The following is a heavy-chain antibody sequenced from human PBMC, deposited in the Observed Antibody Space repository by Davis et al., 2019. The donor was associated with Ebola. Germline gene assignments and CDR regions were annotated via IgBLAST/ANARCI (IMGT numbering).Heavy chain of an antibody. D-gene: IGHD1-26*01. CDR2: INPHNGNT. V-gene: IGHV1-18*04. Sequence: AASVKVSCKASGYTFTNYGITWVRQAPGQGLEWMGWINPHNGNTNYAQNVQGRVTMTTDTSTSTAYMELRSLRSDDTAVYYCATGWGELLGDYWGQGTLVTVSS. CDR1: GYTFTNYG. J-gene: IGHJ4*02. CDR3: ATGWGELLGDY.